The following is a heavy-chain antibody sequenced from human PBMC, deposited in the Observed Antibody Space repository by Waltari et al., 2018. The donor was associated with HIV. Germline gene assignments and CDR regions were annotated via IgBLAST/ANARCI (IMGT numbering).Heavy chain of an antibody. V-gene: IGHV3-30*02. CDR3: AKDWPGAAMTNWFDP. Sequence: QVQLVESGGGVVQPGGSLRLSCAASGFTFSSYGMHWVRQAPGKGLEWVAFIRYDGSNKYYADSVKGRFTISRDNSKNTLYLQMNSLRAEDTAVYYCAKDWPGAAMTNWFDPWGQGTLVTVSS. CDR2: IRYDGSNK. J-gene: IGHJ5*02. D-gene: IGHD5-18*01. CDR1: GFTFSSYG.